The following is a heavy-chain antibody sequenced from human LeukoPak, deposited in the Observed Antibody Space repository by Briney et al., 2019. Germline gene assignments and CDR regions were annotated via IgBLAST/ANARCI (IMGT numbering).Heavy chain of an antibody. J-gene: IGHJ6*03. Sequence: GGSLRLSCAASGFTFSDYYMSWIRQAPGKGLEWVSYMSNGDTTIYYADSVKGRFTISRDNAKNSLYLQMDSLRAEDTAVYYCARVGSGDYNFYFYYMDVWGKGTTVTVSS. V-gene: IGHV3-11*01. CDR1: GFTFSDYY. D-gene: IGHD4-17*01. CDR2: MSNGDTTI. CDR3: ARVGSGDYNFYFYYMDV.